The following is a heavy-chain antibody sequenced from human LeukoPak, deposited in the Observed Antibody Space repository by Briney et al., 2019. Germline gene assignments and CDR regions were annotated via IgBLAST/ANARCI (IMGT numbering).Heavy chain of an antibody. CDR2: IIPIFGTA. J-gene: IGHJ6*01. Sequence: SVKVSCKASGGTFSNYAISWVRQAPGQGLEWMGGIIPIFGTANYAQKFQGRVTITADESTSTAYMELSSLRSEDTAVYYCARGSLRFLEWLLPENYYYYYGMDVWGQGTTVTVSS. CDR1: GGTFSNYA. CDR3: ARGSLRFLEWLLPENYYYYYGMDV. D-gene: IGHD3-3*01. V-gene: IGHV1-69*13.